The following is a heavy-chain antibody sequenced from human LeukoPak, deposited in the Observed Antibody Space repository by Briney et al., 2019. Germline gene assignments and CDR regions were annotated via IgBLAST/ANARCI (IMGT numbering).Heavy chain of an antibody. CDR1: GYTFTGYY. D-gene: IGHD3-10*01. CDR2: INPNSGGT. CDR3: ASWAGGLWGVPLYDY. Sequence: ASVKVSCKASGYTFTGYYMHWVRQAPGQGLEWMGWINPNSGGTNYAQKFQGRVTMTRDTSISTAYMEMSRLRSDDTAVYYCASWAGGLWGVPLYDYWGQGSLVTVSS. V-gene: IGHV1-2*02. J-gene: IGHJ4*02.